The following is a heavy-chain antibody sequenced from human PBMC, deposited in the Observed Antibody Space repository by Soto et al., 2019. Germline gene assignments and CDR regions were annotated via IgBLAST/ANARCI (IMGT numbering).Heavy chain of an antibody. Sequence: QVQLVQSGAEVKKPGASVKVSCKASGYTFTGYYMHWVRQAPGQGLEWMGWINPNSGGTNYAQKFQGRVTMTRDTSISTAYMELSRLRSDDTAVYYCARAHNYTIFGVVINLNYFDYWGQGTLVTVSS. CDR2: INPNSGGT. CDR1: GYTFTGYY. CDR3: ARAHNYTIFGVVINLNYFDY. J-gene: IGHJ4*02. V-gene: IGHV1-2*02. D-gene: IGHD3-3*01.